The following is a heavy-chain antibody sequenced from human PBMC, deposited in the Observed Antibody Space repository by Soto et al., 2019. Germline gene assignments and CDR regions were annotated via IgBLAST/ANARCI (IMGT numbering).Heavy chain of an antibody. CDR1: GYTFTGYY. D-gene: IGHD6-13*01. J-gene: IGHJ3*02. CDR3: ARATYSRHDAFDI. CDR2: VNPNSGGT. V-gene: IGHV1-2*04. Sequence: ASVKVSCKASGYTFTGYYMHWVRQAPGQGLEWMGWVNPNSGGTNYAQKFQGWVTMTRDTSISTAYMELSRLRSDDTAVYYCARATYSRHDAFDIWGQGTMVTVSS.